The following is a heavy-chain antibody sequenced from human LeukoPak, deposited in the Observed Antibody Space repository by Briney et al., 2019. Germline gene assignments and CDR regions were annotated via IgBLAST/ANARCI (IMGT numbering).Heavy chain of an antibody. CDR3: ARYRTYYYGSGLFDP. D-gene: IGHD3-10*01. J-gene: IGHJ5*02. CDR1: GGSFSGYY. V-gene: IGHV4-34*01. Sequence: SETLSLTCAVYGGSFSGYYWSWIRQPPGKGLEWIGEINHSGSTNYNPSLKSRVTISVDTSKNQFSLKLSSVTAADTAVYYCARYRTYYYGSGLFDPWGQGTLVTVSS. CDR2: INHSGST.